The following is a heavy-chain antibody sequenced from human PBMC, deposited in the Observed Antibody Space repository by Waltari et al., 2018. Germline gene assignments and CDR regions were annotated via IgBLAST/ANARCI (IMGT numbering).Heavy chain of an antibody. CDR1: GFPFSTVS. CDR3: VKGDWGDF. J-gene: IGHJ4*02. Sequence: EVQLLESVGVLIQPGGSLRLSCAVSGFPFSTVSMNWVRPDPGGGLEWVSGIIPSSDTYYADSVKGRFTISRDNSKNILYLQMNSLRADDTAVYYCVKGDWGDFWGQGTLVTVSS. V-gene: IGHV3-23*01. CDR2: IIPSSDT. D-gene: IGHD2-21*02.